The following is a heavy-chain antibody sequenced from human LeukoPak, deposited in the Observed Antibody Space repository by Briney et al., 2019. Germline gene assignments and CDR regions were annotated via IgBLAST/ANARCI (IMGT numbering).Heavy chain of an antibody. V-gene: IGHV1-8*01. CDR1: GYTFTSYD. D-gene: IGHD3-10*01. CDR3: ARERRVVRGVPDY. J-gene: IGHJ4*02. CDR2: VNPNSGNT. Sequence: ASVKVSCKASGYTFTSYDINWVRQATGQGLEWMGWVNPNSGNTGYAQKFQGRVTMTRNTSISTAYMELSSLRSEDTAVYYCARERRVVRGVPDYWGQGTLVTVSS.